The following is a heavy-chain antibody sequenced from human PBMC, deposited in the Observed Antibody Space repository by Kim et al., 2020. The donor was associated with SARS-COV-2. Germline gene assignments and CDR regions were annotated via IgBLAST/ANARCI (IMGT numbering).Heavy chain of an antibody. D-gene: IGHD1-1*01. V-gene: IGHV4-59*01. Sequence: TNYHPSLKSRVTISVDTSKNQFSLKLSSVTAADTAVYYCARAFLSGTFDYWGQGTLVTVSS. CDR2: T. CDR3: ARAFLSGTFDY. J-gene: IGHJ4*02.